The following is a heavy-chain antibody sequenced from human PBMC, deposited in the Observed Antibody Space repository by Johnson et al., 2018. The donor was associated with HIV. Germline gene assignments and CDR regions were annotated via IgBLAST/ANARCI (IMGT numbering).Heavy chain of an antibody. CDR2: ISYDGSNR. CDR1: GFTFSSYG. D-gene: IGHD3-16*01. Sequence: QMLLVESGGGLVQPGRSLRLSCAASGFTFSSYGMHWVRQAPGKGLEWVAVISYDGSNRYYADSVKGRFTISTDTSKNTLYLQMNALRAEDTAVYYCAISIPRPGWGDAFDIWGQGTMVTVSS. CDR3: AISIPRPGWGDAFDI. V-gene: IGHV3-30*03. J-gene: IGHJ3*02.